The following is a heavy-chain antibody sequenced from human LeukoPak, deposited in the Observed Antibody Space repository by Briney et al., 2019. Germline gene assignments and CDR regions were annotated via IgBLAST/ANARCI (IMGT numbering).Heavy chain of an antibody. CDR1: GYNFSRYW. CDR2: IYPGDSET. CDR3: AKGSGSYYKVPFDY. V-gene: IGHV5-51*01. J-gene: IGHJ4*02. D-gene: IGHD3-10*01. Sequence: GESLRISCKGSGYNFSRYWIGWVRQMAGRGLEWMGIIYPGDSETRCSPSFQGQVTISADKSINTAYLQWSSLKASETAMYYCAKGSGSYYKVPFDYCGQGTLVTVSS.